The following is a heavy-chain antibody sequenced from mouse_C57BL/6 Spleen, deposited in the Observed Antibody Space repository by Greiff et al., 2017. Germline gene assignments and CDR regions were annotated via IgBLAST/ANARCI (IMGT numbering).Heavy chain of an antibody. V-gene: IGHV7-3*01. CDR3: ARYDGSSALFEY. J-gene: IGHJ2*01. CDR1: GFTFTDYY. CDR2: IRNKANGYTT. Sequence: EVKVVESGGGLVQPGGSLSLSCAASGFTFTDYYMSWVRQPPGKALEWLGFIRNKANGYTTEYSASVKGRFTIARDNSQSILYLQMNALRAEDSATYYCARYDGSSALFEYWGQGTTLTVSS. D-gene: IGHD1-1*01.